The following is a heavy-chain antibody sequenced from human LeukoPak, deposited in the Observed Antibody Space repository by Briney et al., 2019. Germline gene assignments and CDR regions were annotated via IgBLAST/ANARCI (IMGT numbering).Heavy chain of an antibody. V-gene: IGHV4-59*08. CDR2: IYYSGST. D-gene: IGHD3-10*01. J-gene: IGHJ6*02. Sequence: SETLSLTCTVSGGSISSYYWSWIRQPPGKGLEWIGYIYYSGSTNYNPSLKSRVTISVDTSKNQFSLKLSSVTAADTAVYYCASTALWFGELVYYYGMDVWGQGTTVTVSS. CDR1: GGSISSYY. CDR3: ASTALWFGELVYYYGMDV.